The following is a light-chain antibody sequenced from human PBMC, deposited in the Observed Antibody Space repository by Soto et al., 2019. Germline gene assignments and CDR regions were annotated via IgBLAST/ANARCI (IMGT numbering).Light chain of an antibody. Sequence: EIVLTQSPGTLSLSPGERATLSCRASQSVSSSYLAWYQQKPGQAPRLLIYGASSRATGIPDRFSGSGSGTGFTLTISRLEPEDFAVYYCQQYGSSPLALTFGGGTKVEIK. J-gene: IGKJ4*01. V-gene: IGKV3-20*01. CDR3: QQYGSSPLALT. CDR2: GAS. CDR1: QSVSSSY.